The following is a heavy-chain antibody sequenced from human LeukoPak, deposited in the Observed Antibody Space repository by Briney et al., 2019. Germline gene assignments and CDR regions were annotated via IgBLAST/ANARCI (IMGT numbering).Heavy chain of an antibody. CDR3: ARDLGGDSFDS. D-gene: IGHD3-3*01. Sequence: SETLSLTCTVSGGSISSYYWSWIRQPPGKGLEWIGYIYYSGSTNYNPSLKSRVTISLDASTNHFSLKLSSVTAADTAVYYCARDLGGDSFDSWGQGTLVTVSS. V-gene: IGHV4-59*12. CDR1: GGSISSYY. CDR2: IYYSGST. J-gene: IGHJ4*02.